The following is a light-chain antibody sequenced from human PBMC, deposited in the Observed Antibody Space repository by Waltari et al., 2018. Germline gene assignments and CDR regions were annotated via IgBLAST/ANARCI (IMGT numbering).Light chain of an antibody. CDR2: AAS. V-gene: IGKV1-27*01. Sequence: DIQMTQSPSSLSASVGDRVTITCRASQGISHYLAWYQQKPGKVPKLLIYAASTLQSGVPSRFSGSGSGTDFTLTISSLQPEDVATYYCQKYNSAPETFGQGTKVEIK. J-gene: IGKJ1*01. CDR1: QGISHY. CDR3: QKYNSAPET.